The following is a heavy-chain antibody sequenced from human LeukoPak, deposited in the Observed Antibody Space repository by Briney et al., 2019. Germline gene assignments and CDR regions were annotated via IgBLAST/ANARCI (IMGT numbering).Heavy chain of an antibody. CDR2: INPNSGGT. CDR1: GYTFTGYY. D-gene: IGHD2-8*01. Sequence: ASVKVSCKASGYTFTGYYMHWVRQAPGQGLEWMGWINPNSGGTNYAQKFQGRVTMTRDTSISTAYMEVSSLRCDDTAVYYCARYGVFSNGVFSFATWGQGPLVTVSS. J-gene: IGHJ5*02. CDR3: ARYGVFSNGVFSFAT. V-gene: IGHV1-2*02.